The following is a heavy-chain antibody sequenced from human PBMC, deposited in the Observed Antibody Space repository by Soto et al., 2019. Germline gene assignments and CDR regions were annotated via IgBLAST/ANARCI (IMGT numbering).Heavy chain of an antibody. CDR2: ISYDGSNK. V-gene: IGHV3-30*18. CDR3: AKSYYDSSGQSTPLVY. Sequence: GGSLRLSCXASGFTFSSYGMHWVRQAPGKGLEWVAVISYDGSNKYYADSVKGRFTISRDNSKNTLYLQMNSLRAEDTAVYYCAKSYYDSSGQSTPLVYWGQGTLVTVSS. D-gene: IGHD3-22*01. J-gene: IGHJ4*02. CDR1: GFTFSSYG.